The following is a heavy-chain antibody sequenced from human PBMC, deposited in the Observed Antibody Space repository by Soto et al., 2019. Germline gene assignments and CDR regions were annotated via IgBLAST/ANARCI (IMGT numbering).Heavy chain of an antibody. CDR2: ISHTGST. V-gene: IGHV4-38-2*01. D-gene: IGHD4-4*01. CDR3: ARATITTRGGGWFDP. J-gene: IGHJ5*02. Sequence: ASETLSLTCAVSGYSISSGYYWVWIRQPPGKGLEWIGTISHTGSTYYSPSLKSRVTMSVDTSKNQFSLKLTSVTAADTAVYHCARATITTRGGGWFDPWGQGTLVTVSS. CDR1: GYSISSGYY.